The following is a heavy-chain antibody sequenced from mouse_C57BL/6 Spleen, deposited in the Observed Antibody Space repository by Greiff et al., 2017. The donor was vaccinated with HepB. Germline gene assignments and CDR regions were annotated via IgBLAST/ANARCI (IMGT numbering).Heavy chain of an antibody. D-gene: IGHD2-2*01. V-gene: IGHV5-17*01. J-gene: IGHJ1*03. CDR1: GFTFSDYG. Sequence: DVKLVESGGGLVKPGGSLKLSCAASGFTFSDYGMHWVRQAPEKGLEWVAYISSGSSTIYYADTVKGRFTISRDNAKNTLFLQMTSLRSEDTAMYYCARDGYDGGFWYFDVWGTGTTVTVSS. CDR3: ARDGYDGGFWYFDV. CDR2: ISSGSSTI.